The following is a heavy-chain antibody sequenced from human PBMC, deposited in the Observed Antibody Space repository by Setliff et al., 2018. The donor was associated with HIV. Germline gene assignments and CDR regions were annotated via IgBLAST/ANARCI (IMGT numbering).Heavy chain of an antibody. CDR1: GGSISNYY. CDR3: ARHSLGTSCYDY. D-gene: IGHD2-2*01. V-gene: IGHV4-59*05. J-gene: IGHJ4*02. Sequence: SETLSLTCTVSGGSISNYYWSWIRQPPGKGLEWIGSIYYSGNTYYNPSLKSRVTISVDTSKNQFSLKLSSVTAADTAVYYCARHSLGTSCYDYWGQGTLVTVSS. CDR2: IYYSGNT.